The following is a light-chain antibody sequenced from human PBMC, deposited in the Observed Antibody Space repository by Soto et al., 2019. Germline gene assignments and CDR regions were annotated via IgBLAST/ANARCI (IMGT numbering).Light chain of an antibody. V-gene: IGKV1-39*01. CDR1: QSISSY. CDR2: GAS. Sequence: DIQMTQSPSSLSASVGDRVTITCRASQSISSYLNWYQQKPGKAPNLLIYGASTLQSGVQSSFSASASGTDFTLTINSLQAEDFATYYCQQTRSYPSTFGGGTKVDI. J-gene: IGKJ4*01. CDR3: QQTRSYPST.